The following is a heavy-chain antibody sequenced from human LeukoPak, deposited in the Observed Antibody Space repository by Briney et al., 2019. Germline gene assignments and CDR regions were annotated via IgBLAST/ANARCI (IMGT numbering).Heavy chain of an antibody. CDR3: ARWLGYSYDYLDY. CDR1: GGSFSGYY. Sequence: SETLSLTCAVYGGSFSGYYWSWIRQPPGKGLEWIGEINHSGSTNYNPSLKSRVTISVDTSKNQFSLKLSSVTAADTAVYYCARWLGYSYDYLDYWGQGTLVTVSS. J-gene: IGHJ4*02. CDR2: INHSGST. D-gene: IGHD5-18*01. V-gene: IGHV4-34*01.